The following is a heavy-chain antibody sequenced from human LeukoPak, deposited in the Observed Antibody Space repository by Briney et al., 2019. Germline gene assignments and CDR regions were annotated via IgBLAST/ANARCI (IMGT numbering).Heavy chain of an antibody. CDR1: GFTFSSYE. D-gene: IGHD3-22*01. J-gene: IGHJ4*02. Sequence: GGSLRLSCAASGFTFSSYEMNWVRQAPGKGLEWVSYISSSGSTIYYADSVKGRFTISRDNAKNSLYLQMNSLRAEDMAVYYCARYYYDSSGKNLGYWGQGTLVTVSS. CDR3: ARYYYDSSGKNLGY. V-gene: IGHV3-48*03. CDR2: ISSSGSTI.